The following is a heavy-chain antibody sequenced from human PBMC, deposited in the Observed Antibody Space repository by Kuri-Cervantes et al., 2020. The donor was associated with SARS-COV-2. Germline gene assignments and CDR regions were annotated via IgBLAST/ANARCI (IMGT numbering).Heavy chain of an antibody. CDR2: IGSTASDT. D-gene: IGHD1-1*01. V-gene: IGHV3-23*01. Sequence: GSLRLSCAASGFNFSTYGMSWVRQAPGKGLEWLSTIGSTASDTYYADSVKGRFTVSRDKSKNALFLRMNSLRVEDTAIYYCAKDGLTRLYPWNELYNWGLGTLVTVSS. J-gene: IGHJ4*02. CDR3: AKDGLTRLYPWNELYN. CDR1: GFNFSTYG.